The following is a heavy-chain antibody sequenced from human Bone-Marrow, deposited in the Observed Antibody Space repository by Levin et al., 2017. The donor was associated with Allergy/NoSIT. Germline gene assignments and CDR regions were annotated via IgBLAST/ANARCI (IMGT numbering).Heavy chain of an antibody. CDR1: GGSISSGDYY. CDR2: IYYSGST. Sequence: SQTLSLTCTVSGGSISSGDYYWSWIRQPPGKGLEWIGYIYYSGSTYYNPSLKSRVTISVDTSKNQFSLKLSSVTAADTAVYYCAREHYYDSSGYPHNWFDPWGQGTLVTVSS. CDR3: AREHYYDSSGYPHNWFDP. V-gene: IGHV4-30-4*01. D-gene: IGHD3-22*01. J-gene: IGHJ5*02.